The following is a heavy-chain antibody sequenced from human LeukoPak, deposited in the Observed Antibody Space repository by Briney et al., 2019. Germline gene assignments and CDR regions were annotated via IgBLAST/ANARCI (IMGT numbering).Heavy chain of an antibody. J-gene: IGHJ4*02. Sequence: GGSLRLSCAASGFTFDDYAMHWVRQAPGKGLEWVSGISWNSGSIGYADSVKGRFTISRDNAKNSLYLQMNSLRAEDTAVYYCAREPPYYYGSGSYLDYWGQGTLVTVSS. V-gene: IGHV3-9*01. D-gene: IGHD3-10*01. CDR1: GFTFDDYA. CDR3: AREPPYYYGSGSYLDY. CDR2: ISWNSGSI.